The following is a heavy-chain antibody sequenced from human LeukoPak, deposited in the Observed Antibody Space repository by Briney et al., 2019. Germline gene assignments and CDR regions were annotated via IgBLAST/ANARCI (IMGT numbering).Heavy chain of an antibody. CDR1: GYSISSGFY. D-gene: IGHD2-21*02. CDR2: VYHGGSS. V-gene: IGHV4-38-2*02. J-gene: IGHJ4*02. Sequence: SETLSLTCTVSGYSISSGFYWGWIRQPPGKGLEWIGNVYHGGSSYYNPSLKIRVTISLDTSKNQFSLNLYSVTAADTAVYYCARRVGTSDCFDYWGQGTLVTVSS. CDR3: ARRVGTSDCFDY.